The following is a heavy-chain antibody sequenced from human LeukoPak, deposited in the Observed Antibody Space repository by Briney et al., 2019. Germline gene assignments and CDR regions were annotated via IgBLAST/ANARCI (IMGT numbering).Heavy chain of an antibody. CDR2: ISYDGSNK. V-gene: IGHV3-30*03. J-gene: IGHJ3*02. CDR1: GFTFSSYG. CDR3: VRDNDDYKDDDFVYAFDI. D-gene: IGHD4-17*01. Sequence: GGSLRLSCAASGFTFSSYGMHWVRQAPGKGLEWVAVISYDGSNKYYADSVKGRFTISRDNSKNTLYLQMNSLRAEDTAVYYCVRDNDDYKDDDFVYAFDIWGQGTMVTVSS.